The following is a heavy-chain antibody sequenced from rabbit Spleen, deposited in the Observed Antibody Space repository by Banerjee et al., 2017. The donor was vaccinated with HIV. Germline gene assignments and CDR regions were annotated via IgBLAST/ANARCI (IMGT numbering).Heavy chain of an antibody. CDR1: GFSFSYGYV. V-gene: IGHV1S40*01. CDR2: IDPVFGIA. CDR3: ARDMGVAAGYYFNL. J-gene: IGHJ4*01. Sequence: QSLEESGGDLVKPEGSLTLTCTASGFSFSYGYVMCWVRQAPGKGLEWIGYIDPVFGIAVYANWVNGRFTISSHNAQNTLYLQLNSLTAADTATYFCARDMGVAAGYYFNLWGPGTLVTVS. D-gene: IGHD4-1*01.